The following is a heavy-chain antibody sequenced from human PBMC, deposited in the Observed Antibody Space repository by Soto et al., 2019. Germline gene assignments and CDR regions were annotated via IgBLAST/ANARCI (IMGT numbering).Heavy chain of an antibody. Sequence: PGGSLGLSCSASGFRLDDYNMHWVRQAPGKGLEWVSLITWNGANSYYADSVKGRFTISRDGTTKSLSLQMTSLKREDTGLYFCARETLTFGSALDVWGQGTTVTVSS. CDR1: GFRLDDYN. D-gene: IGHD3-3*01. V-gene: IGHV3-43*01. J-gene: IGHJ6*02. CDR2: ITWNGANS. CDR3: ARETLTFGSALDV.